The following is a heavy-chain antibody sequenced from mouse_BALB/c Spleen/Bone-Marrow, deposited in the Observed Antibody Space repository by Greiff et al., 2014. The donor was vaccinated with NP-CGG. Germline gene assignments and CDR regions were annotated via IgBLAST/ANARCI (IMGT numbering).Heavy chain of an antibody. D-gene: IGHD3-2*01. CDR3: ARGQLGLKYYAMDY. CDR2: INPYNGGT. Sequence: VQLQQSGPELVKPGASMKISCKASGYSFTGYTMNWVKQSHGKNLEWIGLINPYNGGTSYNQKFKGKATLTVDKSSSAAYMELLSLTSEDSAVYYCARGQLGLKYYAMDYWGQGTSVTVSS. V-gene: IGHV1-18*01. J-gene: IGHJ4*01. CDR1: GYSFTGYT.